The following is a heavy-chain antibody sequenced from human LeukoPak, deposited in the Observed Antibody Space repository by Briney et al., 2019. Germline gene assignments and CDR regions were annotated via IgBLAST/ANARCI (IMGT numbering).Heavy chain of an antibody. V-gene: IGHV4-38-2*02. Sequence: SETLSLTCTVSGYSISSGYYWGWIRQPPGKGLEWIGSIYHSGSTYYNPSLKSRVTISVDTSKNQFSLKPSSVTAADTAVYYCARGGSTSLNWFDPWGQGTLVSVSS. J-gene: IGHJ5*02. CDR2: IYHSGST. CDR3: ARGGSTSLNWFDP. D-gene: IGHD2-2*01. CDR1: GYSISSGYY.